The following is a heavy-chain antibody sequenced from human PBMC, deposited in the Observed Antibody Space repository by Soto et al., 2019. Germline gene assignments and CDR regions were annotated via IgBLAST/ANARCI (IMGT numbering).Heavy chain of an antibody. Sequence: QITLKESGPTLVKPTQTLTLTCTFSGFSLSTSGVGVGWIRQPPGKALEWLALIYWDDDKRYSPSLKSRLTITKDTSKNQVVLTMTNMDPVDTATYYCAHIQSGCSGGSCYSYDAFDIWGQGTMVTVSS. D-gene: IGHD2-15*01. CDR3: AHIQSGCSGGSCYSYDAFDI. J-gene: IGHJ3*02. V-gene: IGHV2-5*02. CDR2: IYWDDDK. CDR1: GFSLSTSGVG.